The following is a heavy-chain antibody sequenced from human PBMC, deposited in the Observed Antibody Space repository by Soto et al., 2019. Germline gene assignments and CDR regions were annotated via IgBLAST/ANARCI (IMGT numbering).Heavy chain of an antibody. J-gene: IGHJ4*02. V-gene: IGHV3-21*01. CDR1: GFTFSSYS. CDR3: ARDNPPLWYEFDY. Sequence: GGSLRLSCAACGFTFSSYSMNWVRQAPGKGLEWVSSISSSSSYIYYADSVKGRFTISRDNAKNSLYLQMNSLRAEDTAVYYCARDNPPLWYEFDYWGQGTLVTVSS. D-gene: IGHD3-10*01. CDR2: ISSSSSYI.